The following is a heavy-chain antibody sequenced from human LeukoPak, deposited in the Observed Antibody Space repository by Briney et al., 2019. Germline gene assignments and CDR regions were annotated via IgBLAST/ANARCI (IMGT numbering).Heavy chain of an antibody. CDR3: ARTAYGTGWYEGTFDY. CDR2: IYPVDSDA. D-gene: IGHD6-19*01. J-gene: IGHJ4*02. Sequence: GESLKISCKGSGYSFTNYWIAWVRQMPGKGLEWMGIIYPVDSDARYSPSFRGQVTISADKSISTAYLQWSSLKASDTAMYYCARTAYGTGWYEGTFDYWGQGTLVTVSS. CDR1: GYSFTNYW. V-gene: IGHV5-51*01.